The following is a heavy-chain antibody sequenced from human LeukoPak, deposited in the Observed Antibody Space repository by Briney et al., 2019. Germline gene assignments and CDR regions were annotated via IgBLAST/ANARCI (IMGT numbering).Heavy chain of an antibody. Sequence: ASVKVSCKASGFTFTSSPVQWVRQARGQRLEWIGWIVVGSGNTNYAQKFQERVTITRDMSTSTAYMELSSLRSEDTAVYYCAAESTQLVLGYWGQGTLVTVSS. D-gene: IGHD6-13*01. CDR2: IVVGSGNT. J-gene: IGHJ4*02. V-gene: IGHV1-58*01. CDR1: GFTFTSSP. CDR3: AAESTQLVLGY.